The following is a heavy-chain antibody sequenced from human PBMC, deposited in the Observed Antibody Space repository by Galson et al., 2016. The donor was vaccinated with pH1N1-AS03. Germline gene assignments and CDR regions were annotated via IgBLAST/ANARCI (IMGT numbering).Heavy chain of an antibody. J-gene: IGHJ4*02. V-gene: IGHV3-9*01. CDR1: GFTFSRYS. CDR3: VRGNGAGSYSDF. D-gene: IGHD3-10*01. CDR2: ISWNSGSI. Sequence: SLRLSCAASGFTFSRYSVNWVRQAPGKGLEWVSGISWNSGSIGYADSVKDRFTISRDNARNSLYLQMKSLRPEDTAVYYCVRGNGAGSYSDFWGQGTLVTVSS.